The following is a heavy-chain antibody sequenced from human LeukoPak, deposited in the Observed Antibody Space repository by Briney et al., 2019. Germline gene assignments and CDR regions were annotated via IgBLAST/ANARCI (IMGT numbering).Heavy chain of an antibody. Sequence: SGGCLRLSCAASGWTFSSYWMSWVRQAPGKGLEWVANIKQDGSEKYYVDSVKGRFTISRDNAKNSLYLQMNSLRAEDTAVYYCARDGDGSYFRVYWGQGTLVTVSS. D-gene: IGHD1-26*01. CDR3: ARDGDGSYFRVY. CDR1: GWTFSSYW. CDR2: IKQDGSEK. V-gene: IGHV3-7*03. J-gene: IGHJ4*02.